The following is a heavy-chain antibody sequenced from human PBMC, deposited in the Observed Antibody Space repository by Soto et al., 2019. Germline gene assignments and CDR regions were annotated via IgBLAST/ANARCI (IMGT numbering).Heavy chain of an antibody. Sequence: LRLSCAASGFTFSSYGMHWVRQAPGKGLEWVAVIWYDGSNKYYADSVKGRFTISRDNSKNTLYLQMNSLRAEDTAVYYCARVPGYCSGGSCSRFYYYYGMDVWGQGTTVTVSS. V-gene: IGHV3-33*01. CDR1: GFTFSSYG. CDR3: ARVPGYCSGGSCSRFYYYYGMDV. D-gene: IGHD2-15*01. CDR2: IWYDGSNK. J-gene: IGHJ6*02.